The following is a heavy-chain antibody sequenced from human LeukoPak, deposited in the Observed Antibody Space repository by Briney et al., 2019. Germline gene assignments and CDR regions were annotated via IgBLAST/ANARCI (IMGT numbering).Heavy chain of an antibody. CDR1: GGSFSGYY. J-gene: IGHJ5*02. V-gene: IGHV4-34*01. D-gene: IGHD3-22*01. CDR2: INHSGST. CDR3: ARVGLRYYYDISGYSHWFDP. Sequence: SETLSLTCAVYGGSFSGYYWSWIRQPPGKGLEWIGEINHSGSTNYNPSLNSRVTISVDTSKNQFSLKLSSVTAADTAVYYCARVGLRYYYDISGYSHWFDPWGQGTLVTVSS.